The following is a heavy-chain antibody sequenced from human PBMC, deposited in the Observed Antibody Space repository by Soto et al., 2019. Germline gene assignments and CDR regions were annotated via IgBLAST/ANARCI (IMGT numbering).Heavy chain of an antibody. CDR1: GYTFTSYD. Sequence: QVQLVQSGAEVKKPGASVKVSCKASGYTFTSYDINWLRPATGQGLEWMGWMNPNSGNTGYAQKLQGRGTMTRNTSIRTAYMELSSLRSEDTAVEYCARARGSNEDGMDVWVQGTTVTVSS. CDR3: ARARGSNEDGMDV. V-gene: IGHV1-8*01. D-gene: IGHD2-2*01. CDR2: MNPNSGNT. J-gene: IGHJ6*02.